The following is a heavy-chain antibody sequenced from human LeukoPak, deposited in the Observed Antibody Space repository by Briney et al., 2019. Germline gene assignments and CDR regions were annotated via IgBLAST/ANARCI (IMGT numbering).Heavy chain of an antibody. CDR2: INTDGSTT. D-gene: IGHD3-22*01. Sequence: GGSLRLSCAASGFTLSNYWMHWVRQAPGKGLVWVSHINTDGSTTTYADSVKGRFTISRDNAKNTLYLQMHSLRAEDKAVYYCARDTYDTSGYYYGPFDYWGQGTLVIVSS. CDR1: GFTLSNYW. CDR3: ARDTYDTSGYYYGPFDY. J-gene: IGHJ4*02. V-gene: IGHV3-74*01.